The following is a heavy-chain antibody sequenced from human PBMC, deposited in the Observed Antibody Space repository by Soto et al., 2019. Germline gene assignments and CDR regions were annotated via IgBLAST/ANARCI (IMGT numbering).Heavy chain of an antibody. CDR1: GYSFTNYW. CDR2: IHPGDSDT. J-gene: IGHJ5*02. D-gene: IGHD6-13*01. V-gene: IGHV5-51*01. CDR3: ARHNRYSSTWLEGWFDP. Sequence: GASLKISCQGSGYSFTNYWVGWVRQIPGRGLEWMGIIHPGDSDTRYSPFFQGQVTISADKSISTAYLQWSSLKASDTAMYYCARHNRYSSTWLEGWFDPWGQGTLVTVSS.